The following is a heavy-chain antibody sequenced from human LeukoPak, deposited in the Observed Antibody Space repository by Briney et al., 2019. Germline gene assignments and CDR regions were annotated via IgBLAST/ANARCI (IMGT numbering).Heavy chain of an antibody. J-gene: IGHJ3*02. Sequence: TLSLTCTVSGGSISSGGYYWSWIRRHPGKGLEWIGCIYCSGSTYYNPALKSRVTISVATSKNQFSLQLSSVTAADTPVYYCPRAMVGEHSSGYYSDAFDIWGQGTMVTVSS. V-gene: IGHV4-31*03. CDR3: PRAMVGEHSSGYYSDAFDI. D-gene: IGHD3-22*01. CDR2: IYCSGST. CDR1: GGSISSGGYY.